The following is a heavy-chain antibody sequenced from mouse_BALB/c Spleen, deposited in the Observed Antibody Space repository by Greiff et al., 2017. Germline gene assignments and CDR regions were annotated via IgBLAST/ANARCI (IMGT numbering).Heavy chain of an antibody. CDR3: AREDGNYYFDY. V-gene: IGHV1-63*02. J-gene: IGHJ2*01. D-gene: IGHD2-1*01. Sequence: VQLQQSGAELVRPGTSVKISCKASGYTFTNYWLGWVKQRPGHGLEWIGDIYPGGGYTNYNEKFKGTATLTADTSSSTAYMQLSSLTSEDSAVYFCAREDGNYYFDYWGQGTTLTVSS. CDR1: GYTFTNYW. CDR2: IYPGGGYT.